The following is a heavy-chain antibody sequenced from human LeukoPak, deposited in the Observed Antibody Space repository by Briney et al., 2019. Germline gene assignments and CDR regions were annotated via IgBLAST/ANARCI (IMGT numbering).Heavy chain of an antibody. CDR3: ARERGSSWYKRALDY. Sequence: KSSETLSLTCTVSGGSISSYYWSWIRQPPGKGLEWIGEINHSGSTNYNPPLKSRVTISVDTSKNQFSLKLSSVTAADTAVYYCARERGSSWYKRALDYWGQGTLVTVSS. CDR1: GGSISSYY. J-gene: IGHJ4*02. CDR2: INHSGST. D-gene: IGHD6-13*01. V-gene: IGHV4-34*01.